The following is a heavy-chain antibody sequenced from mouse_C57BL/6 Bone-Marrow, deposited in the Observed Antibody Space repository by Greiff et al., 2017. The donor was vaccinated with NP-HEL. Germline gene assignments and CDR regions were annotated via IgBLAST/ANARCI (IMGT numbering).Heavy chain of an antibody. CDR1: GYSITSGYY. CDR2: ISYDGSN. V-gene: IGHV3-6*01. J-gene: IGHJ2*01. CDR3: ARERAYYSKYYFDY. D-gene: IGHD2-5*01. Sequence: ESGPGLVKPSQSLSLTCSVTGYSITSGYYWNWIRQFPGNKLEWMGYISYDGSNNYNPSLKNRISITRDTSKNQFFLKLNSVTTEDTATYYCARERAYYSKYYFDYWGQGTTLTVSS.